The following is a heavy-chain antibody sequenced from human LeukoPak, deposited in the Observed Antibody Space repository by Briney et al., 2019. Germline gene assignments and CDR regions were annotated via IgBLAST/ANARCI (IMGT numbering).Heavy chain of an antibody. Sequence: ASVKVSCKASGNTFTSFSMHWVRQAPGQRLEWMGWINAGNGNTKYSQKFQGRVTITRDTSASTAYMELSSLRSEDTAVYYCARVRYGDYEDYWGQGTLVTVSS. D-gene: IGHD4-17*01. CDR1: GNTFTSFS. V-gene: IGHV1-3*01. J-gene: IGHJ4*02. CDR2: INAGNGNT. CDR3: ARVRYGDYEDY.